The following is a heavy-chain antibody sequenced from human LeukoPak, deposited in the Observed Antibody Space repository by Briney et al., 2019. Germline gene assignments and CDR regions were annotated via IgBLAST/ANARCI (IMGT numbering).Heavy chain of an antibody. CDR3: ARVHSWYFNWFDP. CDR1: GVSISSYY. D-gene: IGHD6-13*01. V-gene: IGHV4-59*01. Sequence: SETLSLTCTVSGVSISSYYWSWIRHPPGKGLEWIGYIYYSGSTNYNPSLKSRVTISVDTSKNQFSLKLSSVTAADTAVYYCARVHSWYFNWFDPWGQGTLVTVSS. CDR2: IYYSGST. J-gene: IGHJ5*02.